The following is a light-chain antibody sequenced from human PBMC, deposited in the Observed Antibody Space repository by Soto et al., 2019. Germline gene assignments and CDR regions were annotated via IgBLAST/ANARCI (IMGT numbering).Light chain of an antibody. Sequence: DIQMTQSPSTLSASVGDRVTITCRASQSISSWLAWYQQKPGKAPKLLSYKASSLESGVPSRFSGSGSGTESTLSISSAKPDDLATCYCQQHNRYPWTFGQGNKVDIK. CDR2: KAS. CDR3: QQHNRYPWT. CDR1: QSISSW. V-gene: IGKV1-5*03. J-gene: IGKJ1*01.